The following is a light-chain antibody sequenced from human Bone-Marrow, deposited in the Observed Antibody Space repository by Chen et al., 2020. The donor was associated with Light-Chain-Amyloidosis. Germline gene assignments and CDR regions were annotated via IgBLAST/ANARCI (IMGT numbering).Light chain of an antibody. Sequence: SYELTQPPSVSVSPGQTARITCSGDDLPTKYTYWYQQNPGQAPVLVIHRATERPSGISERFSGSGSGTTATLTIIGVQAEDEADYHCQSADSSGTYEVVFGGGTKLTVL. CDR2: RAT. V-gene: IGLV3-25*03. J-gene: IGLJ2*01. CDR1: DLPTKY. CDR3: QSADSSGTYEVV.